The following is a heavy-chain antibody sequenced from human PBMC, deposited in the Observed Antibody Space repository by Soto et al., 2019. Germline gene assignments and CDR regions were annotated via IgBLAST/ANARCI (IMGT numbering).Heavy chain of an antibody. V-gene: IGHV3-64D*08. Sequence: GGSLRLSCSASGFTFSSYAMHWVRQAPGKGLEYVSAISSNGGSTYYADSVKGRFTISRDNSKNTLYLQMSSLRAEDTAVYYCVKDCYYDSSGYYFCFVFDYWGQGTLVTVSS. CDR1: GFTFSSYA. CDR3: VKDCYYDSSGYYFCFVFDY. D-gene: IGHD3-22*01. J-gene: IGHJ4*02. CDR2: ISSNGGST.